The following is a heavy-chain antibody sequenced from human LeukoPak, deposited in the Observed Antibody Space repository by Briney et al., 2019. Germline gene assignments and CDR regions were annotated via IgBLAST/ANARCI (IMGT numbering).Heavy chain of an antibody. D-gene: IGHD3-22*01. V-gene: IGHV4-39*01. Sequence: PSETLSLTCTVSGGSISSSSYYWSWIRQPPGKGLEWIGSIYYSGSTYYNPSLKSRVTISVDTSKNQFSLKLSSVTAADTAVYYCGRSVYYYDSSGYDYYFDYWGQGTLVTVSS. CDR1: GGSISSSSYY. J-gene: IGHJ4*02. CDR3: GRSVYYYDSSGYDYYFDY. CDR2: IYYSGST.